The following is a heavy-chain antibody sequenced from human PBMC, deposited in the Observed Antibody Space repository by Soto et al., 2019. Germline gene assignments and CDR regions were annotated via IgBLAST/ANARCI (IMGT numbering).Heavy chain of an antibody. Sequence: GGSLRLSCAASGFTFGSYGMHWVRQAPGKGLEWVAVISYDGSNKYYADSVKGRFTISRDNSKNTLYLQMNSLRAEDTAVYYCAKDQEVVVVVAATCPDYWGQGTLVTVSS. CDR3: AKDQEVVVVVAATCPDY. D-gene: IGHD2-15*01. CDR1: GFTFGSYG. V-gene: IGHV3-30*18. J-gene: IGHJ4*02. CDR2: ISYDGSNK.